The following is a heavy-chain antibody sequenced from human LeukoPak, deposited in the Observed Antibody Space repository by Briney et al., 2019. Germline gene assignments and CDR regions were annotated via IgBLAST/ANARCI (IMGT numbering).Heavy chain of an antibody. CDR1: GFHLCRHW. V-gene: IGHV3-74*03. D-gene: IGHD5-12*01. J-gene: IGHJ4*02. CDR2: INSDGSST. Sequence: GGSLRHSRAASGFHLCRHWEHWGRPAPGKGLVGVSRINSDGSSTTYADSVKGRFTISRDTANSTPYVQMNNLRAEDTAVYYCARVDPKAPVDYSWGRGTLVTVSS. CDR3: ARVDPKAPVDYS.